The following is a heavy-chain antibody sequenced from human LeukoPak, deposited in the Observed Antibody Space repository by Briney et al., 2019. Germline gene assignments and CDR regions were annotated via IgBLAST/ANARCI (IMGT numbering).Heavy chain of an antibody. Sequence: ASETLSLTCTVSGGSLSSYYWSWIRQPPGKGLEWIGYIYTSGSTNYNPSLKSRVTISVDTSKNQFSLKLSSVTAADTAVYYCARSPYYYMDVWGKGTTVTVSS. CDR3: ARSPYYYMDV. J-gene: IGHJ6*03. CDR1: GGSLSSYY. V-gene: IGHV4-4*09. CDR2: IYTSGST.